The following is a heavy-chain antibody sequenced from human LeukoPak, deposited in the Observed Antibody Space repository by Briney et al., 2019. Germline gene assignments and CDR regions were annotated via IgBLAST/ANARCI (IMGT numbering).Heavy chain of an antibody. CDR1: GFTFSSYA. V-gene: IGHV3-23*01. J-gene: IGHJ4*02. Sequence: GSLRLSCAASGFTFSSYAMSWVRQAPGKGLEWVSAISGSGGSTYYADSVKGRFAISRDNSKNTLYLQMNSLRAEDTAVYYCAKLYSGSYYFDYWGQGTLVTVSS. CDR2: ISGSGGST. CDR3: AKLYSGSYYFDY. D-gene: IGHD1-26*01.